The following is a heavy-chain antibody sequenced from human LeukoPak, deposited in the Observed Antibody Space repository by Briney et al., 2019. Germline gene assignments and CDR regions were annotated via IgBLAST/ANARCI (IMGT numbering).Heavy chain of an antibody. D-gene: IGHD3-22*01. CDR3: ARGVYYYGSNGFYYRTWFDF. CDR1: GFTFSSQS. J-gene: IGHJ4*02. V-gene: IGHV3-48*01. CDR2: ISSSSSTI. Sequence: GGSLRLPCAASGFTFSSQSMNWVRQAPGKGLEWVSYISSSSSTIHYADSVKGRFSISRDNAKNSLYLQMSSLRAEDTAVYYCARGVYYYGSNGFYYRTWFDFWGQGTLVTVSS.